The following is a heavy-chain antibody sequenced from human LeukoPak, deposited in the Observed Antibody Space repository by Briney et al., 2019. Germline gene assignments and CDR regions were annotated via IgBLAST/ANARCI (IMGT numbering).Heavy chain of an antibody. CDR2: ISEDGSAK. D-gene: IGHD5-12*01. Sequence: PGGSLRLSCAASGFTFRNYWMSWVRQAPGKGLEWVAKISEDGSAKYHADPVKGRFTISRDNAKNSLYLQMNSLRAEDAALYYCARYGAYDFNYWGQGTLVTVSS. CDR1: GFTFRNYW. CDR3: ARYGAYDFNY. V-gene: IGHV3-7*02. J-gene: IGHJ4*02.